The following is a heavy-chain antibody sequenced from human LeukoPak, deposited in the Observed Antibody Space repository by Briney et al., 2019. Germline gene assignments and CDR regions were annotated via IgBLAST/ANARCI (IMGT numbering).Heavy chain of an antibody. V-gene: IGHV4-59*01. CDR3: ARGSSAPRWFPFDY. CDR1: RGSITDNY. D-gene: IGHD4-23*01. Sequence: SETLSLTCTVSRGSITDNYWSWIRQPPGKGLEWIGYIFYSGSTNYNPSLKSRVIISVDTSRNQFSLKLNSLTAADTAVYYCARGSSAPRWFPFDYWGQGTLVTVSS. CDR2: IFYSGST. J-gene: IGHJ4*02.